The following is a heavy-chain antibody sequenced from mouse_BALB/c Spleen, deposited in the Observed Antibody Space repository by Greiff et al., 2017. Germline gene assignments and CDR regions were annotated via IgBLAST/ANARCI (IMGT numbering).Heavy chain of an antibody. V-gene: IGHV1-15*01. CDR2: IDPETGGT. J-gene: IGHJ4*01. CDR1: GYTFTDYE. Sequence: VQLQQSGAELVRPGASVTLSCKASGYTFTDYEMHWVKQTPVHGLEWIGAIDPETGGTAYNQKFKGKATLTADKSSSTAYMELRSLTSEDSAVYYCTRPHYVAMDYWGQGTSVTVSS. D-gene: IGHD1-1*02. CDR3: TRPHYVAMDY.